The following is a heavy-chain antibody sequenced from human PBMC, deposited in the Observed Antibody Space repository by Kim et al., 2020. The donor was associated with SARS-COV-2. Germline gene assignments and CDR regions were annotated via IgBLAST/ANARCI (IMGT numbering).Heavy chain of an antibody. V-gene: IGHV3-48*02. Sequence: GGSLRLSCAASGFRFSDYSMNWVRQAPGRGLEWLSYINGGSDTIFYRDSVKGRFIISRVNVDNSLYLNMNNLRDEDTAVYYCARDPSRHGLRHVDFWGLGTLVTVSS. CDR2: INGGSDTI. J-gene: IGHJ4*02. CDR1: GFRFSDYS. D-gene: IGHD2-8*01. CDR3: ARDPSRHGLRHVDF.